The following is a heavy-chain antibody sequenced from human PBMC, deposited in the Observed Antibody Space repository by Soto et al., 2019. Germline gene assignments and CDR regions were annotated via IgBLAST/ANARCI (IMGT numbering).Heavy chain of an antibody. J-gene: IGHJ6*02. CDR2: ISAYNGNT. D-gene: IGHD3-3*01. CDR3: ARDQGVIYEFWSGNNYYYYGMDV. V-gene: IGHV1-18*01. CDR1: GYTFTSYG. Sequence: ASVKVSCKASGYTFTSYGISWVRQAPGQGLEWMGWISAYNGNTNYAQKLQGRVTMTTDTSTSTAYMELRSLRSDDTAVYYCARDQGVIYEFWSGNNYYYYGMDVWGQGTTVTVSS.